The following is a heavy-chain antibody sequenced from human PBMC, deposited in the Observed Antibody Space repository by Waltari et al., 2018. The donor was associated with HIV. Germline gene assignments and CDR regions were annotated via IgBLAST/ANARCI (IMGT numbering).Heavy chain of an antibody. D-gene: IGHD6-13*01. Sequence: QVQLQESGPGLVTPSETLSLTCAVSGYSLRSGYYWGWLRQPPGKGLEWIGSIYHSGRTYYNPSLKSRVTISVDTSKNQFSLKLSSVTAADTAVYYCAREEVRAAAGTLYWGQGTLVTVSS. V-gene: IGHV4-38-2*02. CDR3: AREEVRAAAGTLY. CDR2: IYHSGRT. J-gene: IGHJ4*02. CDR1: GYSLRSGYY.